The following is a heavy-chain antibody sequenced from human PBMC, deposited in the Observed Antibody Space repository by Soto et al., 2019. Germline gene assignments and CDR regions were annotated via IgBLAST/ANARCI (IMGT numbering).Heavy chain of an antibody. Sequence: SETLSLTCAVSGYSISSGYYWGWLRPPPGKGLEWIGSIYHSGSTYYNPSLKSRVTISVDTSKNQFSLKLSSVTAADTAVYYCAREGGRGQRGMDVWGQGTTVTVSS. CDR2: IYHSGST. D-gene: IGHD2-15*01. CDR1: GYSISSGYY. CDR3: AREGGRGQRGMDV. J-gene: IGHJ6*02. V-gene: IGHV4-38-2*02.